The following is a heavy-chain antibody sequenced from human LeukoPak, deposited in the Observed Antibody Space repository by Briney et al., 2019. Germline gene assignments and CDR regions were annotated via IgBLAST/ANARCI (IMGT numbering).Heavy chain of an antibody. CDR1: GFTFSSYW. CDR2: INSDGSST. J-gene: IGHJ3*02. CDR3: AREMATSLGKQRDAFDI. V-gene: IGHV3-74*01. D-gene: IGHD5-24*01. Sequence: PGGPLRLPCAASGFTFSSYWMHWVRQVPGKGLVWVSRINSDGSSTSYADSVKGRFTISRDNAKNTLYLQMNSLRAEDSAVYYCAREMATSLGKQRDAFDIWGQGTMVTVSS.